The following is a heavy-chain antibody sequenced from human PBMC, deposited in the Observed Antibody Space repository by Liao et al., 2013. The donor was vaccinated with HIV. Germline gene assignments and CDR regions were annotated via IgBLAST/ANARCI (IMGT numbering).Heavy chain of an antibody. V-gene: IGHV4-34*11. CDR3: ARGVQWLGNWYLDL. J-gene: IGHJ2*01. CDR1: GGSFSGYY. D-gene: IGHD6-19*01. Sequence: QVQLQQWGAGLLKPSETLSLTCAVYGGSFSGYYWNWIRQPPGKGLEWIGYIYNTGRTKYNPSLKSRVTISVDTSKNQLSLKLNSMTAADTAVYYCARGVQWLGNWYLDLWAVAPWSLSPQ. CDR2: IYNTGRT.